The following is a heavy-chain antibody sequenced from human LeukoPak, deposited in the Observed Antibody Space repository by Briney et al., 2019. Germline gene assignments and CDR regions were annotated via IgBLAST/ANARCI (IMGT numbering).Heavy chain of an antibody. Sequence: SETLSLTCTVSGYSISSGYYWGWIRQPPGKGLEWIGSIYHSGSTYYNPSLKSRVTISVDTSKNQFSLKLSSVTAADTAVYYCARDLIGYHKFDYWGQGTLVTDSS. CDR3: ARDLIGYHKFDY. D-gene: IGHD2-2*01. J-gene: IGHJ4*02. V-gene: IGHV4-38-2*02. CDR1: GYSISSGYY. CDR2: IYHSGST.